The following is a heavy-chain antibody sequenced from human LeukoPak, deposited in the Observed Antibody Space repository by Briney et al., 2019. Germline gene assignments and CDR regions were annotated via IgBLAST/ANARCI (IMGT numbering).Heavy chain of an antibody. CDR3: ARGYYDFWSGYYTPNWFDP. V-gene: IGHV4-59*01. Sequence: SPSETLSLTCTVSGGSISSCYWSWIRQPPGKGLEWIGYIYYSGSTNYNPSLKSRVTISVDTSKNQFSLKLSSVTAADTAVYYCARGYYDFWSGYYTPNWFDPWGQGTLVTVSS. D-gene: IGHD3-3*01. CDR2: IYYSGST. CDR1: GGSISSCY. J-gene: IGHJ5*02.